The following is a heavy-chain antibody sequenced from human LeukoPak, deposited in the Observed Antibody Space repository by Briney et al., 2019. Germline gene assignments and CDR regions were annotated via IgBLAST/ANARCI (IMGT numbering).Heavy chain of an antibody. CDR2: SRNKANSYTT. V-gene: IGHV3-72*01. D-gene: IGHD4-17*01. J-gene: IGHJ3*02. CDR3: ASRTTVSYDAFDI. CDR1: GFTFSDHY. Sequence: GSLRLSCAASGFTFSDHYIDWVRQAPGKGLEWVGRSRNKANSYTTEYAASVKGRFTISRDDSKNSLYLQMNSLKTEDTAVYYCASRTTVSYDAFDIWGQGTMVTVS.